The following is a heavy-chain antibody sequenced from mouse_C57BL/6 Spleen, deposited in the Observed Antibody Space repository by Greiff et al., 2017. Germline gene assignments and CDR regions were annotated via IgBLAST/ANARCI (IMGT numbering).Heavy chain of an antibody. V-gene: IGHV3-6*01. CDR1: GYSITSGYY. D-gene: IGHD2-4*01. J-gene: IGHJ4*01. CDR2: ISYDGSN. Sequence: EVKVEESGPGLVKPSQSLSLTCSVTGYSITSGYYWNWIRQFPGNKLEWMGYISYDGSNNYNPSLKNRISITRDTSKNQFFLKLNSVTTEDTATYYCARGGYDYDYAMDYWGQGTSVTVSS. CDR3: ARGGYDYDYAMDY.